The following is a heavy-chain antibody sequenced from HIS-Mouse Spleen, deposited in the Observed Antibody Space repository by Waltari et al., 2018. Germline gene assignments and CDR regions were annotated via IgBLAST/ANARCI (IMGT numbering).Heavy chain of an antibody. D-gene: IGHD5-12*01. J-gene: IGHJ4*02. CDR2: ISSSGSTI. CDR1: GFHLRDYY. V-gene: IGHV3-11*01. Sequence: QVQLVESGGGLVKPGGSLRLSCAASGFHLRDYYVSWFRQAHGKGLEWVSYISSSGSTIYYADSVKGRFTISRDNAKNSLYLQMNSLRAEDTAVYYCARADSGYDLGYYFDYWGQGTLVTVSS. CDR3: ARADSGYDLGYYFDY.